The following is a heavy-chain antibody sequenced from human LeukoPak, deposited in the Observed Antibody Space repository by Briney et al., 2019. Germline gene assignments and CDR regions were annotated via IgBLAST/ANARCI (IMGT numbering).Heavy chain of an antibody. Sequence: PGGSLRLSCAASGFTFSSYAMSWVRQAPGKGLEWVSAISGSGGSTYYADSVKGRFTISRDNSKNTLYLQMNSLRAEDTAVYYCAKGESDIVVVPAAAAEYFQHWGQGTLVTVSS. J-gene: IGHJ1*01. V-gene: IGHV3-23*01. CDR1: GFTFSSYA. CDR2: ISGSGGST. CDR3: AKGESDIVVVPAAAAEYFQH. D-gene: IGHD2-2*01.